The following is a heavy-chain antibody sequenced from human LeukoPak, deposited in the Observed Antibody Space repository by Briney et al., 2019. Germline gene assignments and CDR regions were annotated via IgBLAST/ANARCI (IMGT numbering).Heavy chain of an antibody. Sequence: PGGSLRLSCAASGFTFSSYAMSWVRQAPGKGLEWVSAISGSGGSTYYADSVKGRFNISRDNSKNTLYMQMNSLRAEDTAVYYCAKRRYSSGWVLAYWGQGTLVTVSS. CDR3: AKRRYSSGWVLAY. J-gene: IGHJ4*02. CDR1: GFTFSSYA. CDR2: ISGSGGST. V-gene: IGHV3-23*01. D-gene: IGHD6-19*01.